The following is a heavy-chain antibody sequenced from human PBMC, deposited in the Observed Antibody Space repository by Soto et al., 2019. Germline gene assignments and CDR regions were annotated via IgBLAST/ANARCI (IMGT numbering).Heavy chain of an antibody. D-gene: IGHD2-2*01. CDR3: ARVRLVPATGAAETYYYYGMDV. CDR2: IRAHNGNT. Sequence: GASVKVSCKASGYSFTSYGISWVRQAPGQGLEWMGWIRAHNGNTHYAQKLQGRVTMTTDTFTSTAYMELRSLRSDDTAVYYCARVRLVPATGAAETYYYYGMDVWGQGTTVTVSS. CDR1: GYSFTSYG. J-gene: IGHJ6*02. V-gene: IGHV1-18*01.